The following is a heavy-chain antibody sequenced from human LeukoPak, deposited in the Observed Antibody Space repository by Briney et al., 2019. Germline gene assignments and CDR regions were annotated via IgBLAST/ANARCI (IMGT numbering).Heavy chain of an antibody. V-gene: IGHV4-34*01. D-gene: IGHD3-10*01. CDR2: INHSGGT. Sequence: TSETLSLTCAVYGGSFSGYSWNWIRQPPVKGLEWIGEINHSGGTNYNPSLKSRVTISVDTSKKQFSLKLSSVTAADTAVYYCASLLGELSSYYYGSGSYCYYFDYWGQGTLVTVSS. CDR1: GGSFSGYS. J-gene: IGHJ4*02. CDR3: ASLLGELSSYYYGSGSYCYYFDY.